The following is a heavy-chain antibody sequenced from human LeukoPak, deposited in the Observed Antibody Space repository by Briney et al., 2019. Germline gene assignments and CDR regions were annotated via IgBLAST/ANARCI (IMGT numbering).Heavy chain of an antibody. D-gene: IGHD1-26*01. J-gene: IGHJ4*02. CDR2: INHSGST. Sequence: PSETLSLTCTVSGGSISGYYWSWIRQPPGKGLEWIGEINHSGSTNYNPSLKSRVTISVDTSKNQFSLKLSSVTAADTAVYYCARVSGSYRYFDYWGQGTLVTVSS. CDR3: ARVSGSYRYFDY. CDR1: GGSISGYY. V-gene: IGHV4-34*01.